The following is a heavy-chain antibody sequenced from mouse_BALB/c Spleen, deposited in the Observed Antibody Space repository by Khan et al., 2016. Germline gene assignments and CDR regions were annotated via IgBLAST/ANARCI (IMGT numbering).Heavy chain of an antibody. CDR1: GYSITSGYY. CDR2: ISYDGSN. V-gene: IGHV3-6*02. CDR3: ARTSTRYRYDAWFAY. Sequence: EVQLQESGPGLVKPSQSLSLTCSVTGYSITSGYYWNWIRQFPGNKLEWMGYISYDGSNNYNPSLKNRISITRDTSKNQFFLKLNSVTTEDTATYYCARTSTRYRYDAWFAYWGQGTLVTVSA. D-gene: IGHD2-14*01. J-gene: IGHJ3*01.